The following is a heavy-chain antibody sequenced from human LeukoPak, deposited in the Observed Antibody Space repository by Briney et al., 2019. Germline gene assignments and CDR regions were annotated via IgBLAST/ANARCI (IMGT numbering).Heavy chain of an antibody. CDR2: ISSSSGTT. D-gene: IGHD2-2*01. J-gene: IGHJ5*02. Sequence: GGSLRLSCEVSGFTFSSFGMNWVRQAPGKGLEWVSYISSSSGTTSYADSAKGRFTISRDNSKNTLYLQMNSLRPEDTAVYYCAREGAYCSSTSCHLQNWFDPWGQGTLVTVSS. V-gene: IGHV3-48*01. CDR3: AREGAYCSSTSCHLQNWFDP. CDR1: GFTFSSFG.